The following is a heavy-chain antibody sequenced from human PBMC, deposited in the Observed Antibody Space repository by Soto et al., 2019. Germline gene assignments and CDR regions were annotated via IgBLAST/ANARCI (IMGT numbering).Heavy chain of an antibody. CDR1: GGSLGSYY. Sequence: QVQLQESGPGLVEASETLSLTCTVSGGSLGSYYWSWIRQPPGKGLEWIGYVFYTGRANYNASLKCRVSISLDTSNYQFSLKLSSVTAVDTAVYYCATDGDGRMTTYPYYYDSMDVWGPGTTVTVSS. J-gene: IGHJ6*02. CDR3: ATDGDGRMTTYPYYYDSMDV. CDR2: VFYTGRA. D-gene: IGHD4-4*01. V-gene: IGHV4-59*01.